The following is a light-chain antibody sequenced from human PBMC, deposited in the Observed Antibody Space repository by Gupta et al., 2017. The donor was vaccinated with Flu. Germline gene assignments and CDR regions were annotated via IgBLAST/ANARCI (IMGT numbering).Light chain of an antibody. CDR3: QQLNSFPLT. Sequence: DIQLTQSPSFLSASVGDRVTITCRASQDFGSDLAWYQQKPGQAPKLLIYTTAILESGVPSRFSGSKSGTEVTLTISSLQPEDVASDYCQQLNSFPLTFGGGTQVEIK. CDR1: QDFGSD. V-gene: IGKV1-9*01. CDR2: TTA. J-gene: IGKJ4*01.